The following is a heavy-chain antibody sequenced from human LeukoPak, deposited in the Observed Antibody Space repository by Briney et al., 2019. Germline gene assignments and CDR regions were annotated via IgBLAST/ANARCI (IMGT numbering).Heavy chain of an antibody. CDR2: IGTAGDT. V-gene: IGHV3-13*01. CDR1: GFTFSSYD. J-gene: IGHJ5*02. D-gene: IGHD2/OR15-2a*01. CDR3: ARADLSGAFDP. Sequence: GGSLRLSRAASGFTFSSYDMHWVRQATGKGLEWVSAIGTAGDTYYPGSVKGRFTISRENAKNSLYLQMNSLRAGDTAVYYCARADLSGAFDPWGQGTLVTVSS.